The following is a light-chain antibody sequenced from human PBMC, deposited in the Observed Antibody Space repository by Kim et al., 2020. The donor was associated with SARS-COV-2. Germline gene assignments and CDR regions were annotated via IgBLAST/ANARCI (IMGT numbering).Light chain of an antibody. Sequence: EIVLTQSPGTLSLSPGERVSLSCWASQSVSSSYFAWYQHKPGQAPRLLIYAASSRATGIPDRFSGSGSDTDFTLTISRLEPEDFAVYYCQQYGSSPLTFGGGTKVDIK. J-gene: IGKJ4*01. CDR2: AAS. V-gene: IGKV3-20*01. CDR3: QQYGSSPLT. CDR1: QSVSSSY.